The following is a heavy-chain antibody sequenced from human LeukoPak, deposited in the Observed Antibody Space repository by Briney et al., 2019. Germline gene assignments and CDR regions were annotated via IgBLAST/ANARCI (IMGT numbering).Heavy chain of an antibody. V-gene: IGHV1-69*13. CDR3: ARDLVGYSSGWYFNYFDY. Sequence: GASVKVSCKASGGTFSSYAISWVRQAPGQGLEWMGGIIPIFGTANYAQEFQGRVTITADESTSTAYMELSSLRSEDTAVYYCARDLVGYSSGWYFNYFDYWGQGTLVTVSS. J-gene: IGHJ4*02. CDR2: IIPIFGTA. CDR1: GGTFSSYA. D-gene: IGHD6-19*01.